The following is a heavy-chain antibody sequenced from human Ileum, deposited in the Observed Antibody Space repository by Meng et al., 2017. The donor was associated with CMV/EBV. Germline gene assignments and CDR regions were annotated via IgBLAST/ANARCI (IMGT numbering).Heavy chain of an antibody. D-gene: IGHD1-26*01. J-gene: IGHJ4*02. V-gene: IGHV3-21*01. CDR3: AREEPAVTADSGSYGIDY. CDR2: ISSSSTYI. Sequence: SCAASGFTFSGYTMNWVRQAPGKGLEWVSSISSSSTYIYYADSVKGRFTISRDNAKNSLHLQMNSLRAEDTAVYYCAREEPAVTADSGSYGIDYWGQGTLVTVSS. CDR1: GFTFSGYT.